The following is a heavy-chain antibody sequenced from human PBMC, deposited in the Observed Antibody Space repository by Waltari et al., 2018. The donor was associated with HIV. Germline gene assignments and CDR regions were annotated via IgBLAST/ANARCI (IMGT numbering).Heavy chain of an antibody. D-gene: IGHD3-22*01. CDR3: ARRDDSSGHFDY. V-gene: IGHV4-39*07. Sequence: QLQLQESGPGLVKPSETLSLTCPVSGGSISSSSYYWGWVRQPPGKGLEWIGSIYYSGSSYYNPSLKSRVTISVDTSKNQFSLKLSSVTAADTAVYYRARRDDSSGHFDYWGQGTLVTVCS. CDR2: IYYSGSS. J-gene: IGHJ4*02. CDR1: GGSISSSSYY.